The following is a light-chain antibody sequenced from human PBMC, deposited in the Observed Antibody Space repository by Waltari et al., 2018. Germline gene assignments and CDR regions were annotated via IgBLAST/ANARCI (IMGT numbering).Light chain of an antibody. J-gene: IGLJ2*01. CDR1: NHDLGSYNP. Sequence: QSALTQPASVSGSPGQSITTSCTGTNHDLGSYNPVSWYQQHPGKAPKVIIFEVNKRPSGVSNRFSGSKSGNTASLTVSGLHPEDEADYYCCSYAGTPRVVFGGGTKLTVL. V-gene: IGLV2-23*02. CDR3: CSYAGTPRVV. CDR2: EVN.